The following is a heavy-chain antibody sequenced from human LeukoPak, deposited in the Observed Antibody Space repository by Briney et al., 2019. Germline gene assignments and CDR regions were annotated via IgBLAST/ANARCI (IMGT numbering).Heavy chain of an antibody. D-gene: IGHD5-18*01. V-gene: IGHV4-39*07. J-gene: IGHJ4*02. CDR1: GGSISSSSYY. CDR3: ARGRGKGYGLSYYFDY. CDR2: INHSGST. Sequence: SETLSLTCTVSGGSISSSSYYWGWIRQPPGKGLEWIGEINHSGSTNYNPSLKSRVTISVDTSKNQFSLKLSSVTAADTAVYYCARGRGKGYGLSYYFDYWGQGTLVTVSS.